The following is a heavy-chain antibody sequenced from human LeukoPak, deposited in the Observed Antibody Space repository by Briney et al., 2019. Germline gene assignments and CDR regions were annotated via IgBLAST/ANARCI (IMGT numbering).Heavy chain of an antibody. D-gene: IGHD6-6*01. V-gene: IGHV4-34*01. CDR2: INHSGST. J-gene: IGHJ4*02. Sequence: KPSETLSLTCTVSGGSISSYYWSWIRQPPGKGLEWIGEINHSGSTNYNPSLKSRVTISVDTSKNRFSLKLSSVTAADTAVYYCARRGVAARRPFDYWGQGTLVTVSS. CDR3: ARRGVAARRPFDY. CDR1: GGSISSYY.